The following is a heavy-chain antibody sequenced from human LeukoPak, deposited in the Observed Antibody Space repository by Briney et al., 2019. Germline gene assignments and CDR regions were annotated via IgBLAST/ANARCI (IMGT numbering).Heavy chain of an antibody. CDR3: AAYIGSSDYYYYYMDV. V-gene: IGHV4-4*02. D-gene: IGHD3-10*01. CDR1: GGSISSYNW. CDR2: IYYSGST. J-gene: IGHJ6*03. Sequence: SETLSLTCVVSGGSISSYNWWSWVRPPPGKGLEWIGYIYYSGSTNYNPSLKSRVTISVDTSKNQFSLKLSSVTAADTAVYYCAAYIGSSDYYYYYMDVWGKGTTVTVSS.